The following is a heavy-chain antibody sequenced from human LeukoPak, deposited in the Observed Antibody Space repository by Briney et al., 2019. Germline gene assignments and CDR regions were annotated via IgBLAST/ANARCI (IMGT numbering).Heavy chain of an antibody. V-gene: IGHV1-69*04. CDR2: IIPILGIA. J-gene: IGHJ4*02. Sequence: SVKVSCKASGGTFSSYAISWVRQAPGQGLECMGRIIPILGIANYAQKFQGRVTITADKSTSTAYMELSSLRSEDTAVYYCARDPRGGFDYWGQGTLVTVSS. D-gene: IGHD3-10*01. CDR3: ARDPRGGFDY. CDR1: GGTFSSYA.